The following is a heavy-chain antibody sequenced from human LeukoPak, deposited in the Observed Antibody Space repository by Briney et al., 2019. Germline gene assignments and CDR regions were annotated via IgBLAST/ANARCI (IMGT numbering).Heavy chain of an antibody. CDR3: AKDYY. CDR1: GFTFDDFP. CDR2: ISGDGGTT. Sequence: PGGSLRLSCAASGFTFDDFPMHWVRQTPGKGLEWVALISGDGGTTYYADSFKGRFTISRDNSKNSLFLQMNNLRTEDTALYYCAKDYYWGQGTLVTVSS. J-gene: IGHJ4*02. V-gene: IGHV3-43*02.